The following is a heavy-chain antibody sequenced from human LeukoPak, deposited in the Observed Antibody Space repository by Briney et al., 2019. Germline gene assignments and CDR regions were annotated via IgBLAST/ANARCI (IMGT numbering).Heavy chain of an antibody. Sequence: PAGSLRLSCAASGFTFSSYGMHWVRQAPGKGLEWVAVIKYDGTTEYYVDSEKGRFTISRDNPKNSLYMQMNSPSAEDTAVYYCAKADLAATMMSDFDACGQGSPVTVSS. D-gene: IGHD5-12*01. V-gene: IGHV3-30*18. CDR1: GFTFSSYG. CDR2: IKYDGTTE. J-gene: IGHJ4*01. CDR3: AKADLAATMMSDFDA.